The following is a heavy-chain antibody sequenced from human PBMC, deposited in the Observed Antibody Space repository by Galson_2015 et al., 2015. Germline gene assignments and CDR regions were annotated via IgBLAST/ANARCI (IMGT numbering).Heavy chain of an antibody. Sequence: SVKVSCKASGYTFTSYYMHWVRQAPGQGLEWMGIINPSGGSTSYAQKFQGRVTMTRDTSTSTVYMELSSLRSEDTAVYYCARDRGLWDYSGYDDFDYWGQGTLVTVSS. CDR2: INPSGGST. D-gene: IGHD5-12*01. V-gene: IGHV1-46*01. CDR1: GYTFTSYY. J-gene: IGHJ4*02. CDR3: ARDRGLWDYSGYDDFDY.